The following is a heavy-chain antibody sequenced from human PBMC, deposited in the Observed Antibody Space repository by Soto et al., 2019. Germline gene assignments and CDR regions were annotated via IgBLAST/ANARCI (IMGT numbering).Heavy chain of an antibody. CDR3: ARETDSSGYYYGREDDY. D-gene: IGHD3-22*01. J-gene: IGHJ4*02. CDR2: ISYDGSNK. Sequence: PGGSLRLSCAASGFTFSSYAMHWVRQAPGKGLEWVAVISYDGSNKYYADSVKGRFTISRDNSKNTLYLQMNSLRAEDTAVYYCARETDSSGYYYGREDDYWGQGTLVTVSS. CDR1: GFTFSSYA. V-gene: IGHV3-30-3*01.